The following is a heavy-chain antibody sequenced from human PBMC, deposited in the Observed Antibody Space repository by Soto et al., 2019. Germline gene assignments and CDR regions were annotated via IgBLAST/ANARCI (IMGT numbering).Heavy chain of an antibody. Sequence: EVRLLESGGGLVQPGGSLRLSCAASGFTFSTYAMTWVRQAPGKGLEWVSTVSGGAFSSYYADSVKGRFTISRDNSKNTLYLQMDSLRAEDTAVYYCAKLGYCYSASCSGFDYWGQGTLVTFSS. CDR3: AKLGYCYSASCSGFDY. J-gene: IGHJ4*02. CDR2: VSGGAFSS. V-gene: IGHV3-23*01. D-gene: IGHD2-2*01. CDR1: GFTFSTYA.